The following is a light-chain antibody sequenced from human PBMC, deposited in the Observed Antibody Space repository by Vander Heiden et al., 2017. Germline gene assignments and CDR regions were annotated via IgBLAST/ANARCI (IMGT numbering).Light chain of an antibody. CDR1: SLRSYY. CDR2: GKN. Sequence: SSELTQHPAVSVALGQTARITCQGDSLRSYYASWYQQKPGQAPVLVIYGKNNRPSGIPDRFSGSSSGNTASLTINGAQAEDEADYYCNSRDSSGNHVVFGGGTKLTVL. V-gene: IGLV3-19*01. CDR3: NSRDSSGNHVV. J-gene: IGLJ2*01.